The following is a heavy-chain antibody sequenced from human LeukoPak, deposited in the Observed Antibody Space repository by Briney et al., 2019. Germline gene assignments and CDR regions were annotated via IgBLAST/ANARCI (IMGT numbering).Heavy chain of an antibody. V-gene: IGHV1-69*02. Sequence: SVKVSCKASGGTFSSYTISWVRQAPGQGLEWMGRIIPILGIANYTQKFQGRVTITADKSTSPAYMELSSLRSEDTAVYYCARSGEVVPAAIITTLGWFDPWGQGTLVTVSS. J-gene: IGHJ5*02. CDR1: GGTFSSYT. CDR2: IIPILGIA. D-gene: IGHD2-2*01. CDR3: ARSGEVVPAAIITTLGWFDP.